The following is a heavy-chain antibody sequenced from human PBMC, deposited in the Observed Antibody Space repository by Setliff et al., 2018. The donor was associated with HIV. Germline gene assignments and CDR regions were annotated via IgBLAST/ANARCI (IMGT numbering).Heavy chain of an antibody. D-gene: IGHD1-7*01. CDR2: ISHGGST. Sequence: PSETLSLTCAVYGGSFSGYFCIWVRQPPGKGLEWIGEISHGGSTNYNPSLESRVTISVDTSNKQFSLKLNSVTAADTAVYFCARSRNYRHYYYYYMDVWGKGTTVTVSS. J-gene: IGHJ6*03. CDR3: ARSRNYRHYYYYYMDV. CDR1: GGSFSGYF. V-gene: IGHV4-34*01.